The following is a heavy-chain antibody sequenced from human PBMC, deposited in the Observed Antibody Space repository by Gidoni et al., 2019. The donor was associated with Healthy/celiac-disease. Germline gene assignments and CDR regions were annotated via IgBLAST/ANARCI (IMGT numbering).Heavy chain of an antibody. Sequence: GNGNTKYSQKFQGRVTITRDTSASTAYMELSSLRSEDTAVYYCARDQLELRVSYWFDPWGQGTLVTVSS. V-gene: IGHV1-3*01. J-gene: IGHJ5*02. CDR2: GNGNT. CDR3: ARDQLELRVSYWFDP. D-gene: IGHD1-7*01.